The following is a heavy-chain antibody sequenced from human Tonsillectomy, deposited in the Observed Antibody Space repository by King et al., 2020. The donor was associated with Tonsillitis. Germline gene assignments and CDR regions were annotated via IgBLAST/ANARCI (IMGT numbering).Heavy chain of an antibody. J-gene: IGHJ4*02. CDR3: ARGXSXRGXXS. Sequence: QLQESGPRLVEPSQTLSLTCIVSGFSISSGGYYWSWIRQHPGKGLEWIGHIYYSGNTDYNPSLKSRVTISVDMSKNQFSLNVGSMTAADTAVYYCARGXSXRGXXSXGQGTLVTVSS. CDR1: GFSISSGGYY. CDR2: IYYSGNT. V-gene: IGHV4-31*03.